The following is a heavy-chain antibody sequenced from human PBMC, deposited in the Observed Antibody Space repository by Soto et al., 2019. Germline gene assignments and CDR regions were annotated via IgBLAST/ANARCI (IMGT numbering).Heavy chain of an antibody. Sequence: EGSLRLSCAASGFTFSSSIMNWVRQAPGKGLEWVSYISRSSSTIYYADSGKGRFTISRDNAKNSLYLQMNRLRDEDTAVYYCARDTGTTFYYYGMYVWGQGSTVTVSS. CDR1: GFTFSSSI. V-gene: IGHV3-48*02. CDR3: ARDTGTTFYYYGMYV. J-gene: IGHJ6*02. CDR2: ISRSSSTI. D-gene: IGHD1-7*01.